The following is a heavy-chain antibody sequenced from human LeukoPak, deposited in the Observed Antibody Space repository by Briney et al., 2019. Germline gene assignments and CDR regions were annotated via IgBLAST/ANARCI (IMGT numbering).Heavy chain of an antibody. J-gene: IGHJ4*02. CDR3: ARLTKNADDSSGGFDY. CDR1: VGSFSGYY. V-gene: IGHV4-34*01. CDR2: INHSGST. D-gene: IGHD3-22*01. Sequence: SETLSLTCAVYVGSFSGYYWSWIRQPPGKGLEWIGEINHSGSTNYNPSLKSRVTISVDTSKNQFSLKLSSVTAADTAVYYCARLTKNADDSSGGFDYWGQGTLVTVSS.